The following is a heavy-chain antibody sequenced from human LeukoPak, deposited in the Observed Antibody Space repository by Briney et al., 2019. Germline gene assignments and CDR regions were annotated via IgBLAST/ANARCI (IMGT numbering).Heavy chain of an antibody. Sequence: PGGSLRLSCAASGFTFSRYCMSWVRQAPGKGLEWVANINQDGSEKYYVDSVKGRFTISRDNAKNSLYLQMNSLRAEDTAVYYCARGIHGYSGSWYNAWGQGNLVTVSS. V-gene: IGHV3-7*01. CDR2: INQDGSEK. D-gene: IGHD5-12*01. CDR3: ARGIHGYSGSWYNA. J-gene: IGHJ5*02. CDR1: GFTFSRYC.